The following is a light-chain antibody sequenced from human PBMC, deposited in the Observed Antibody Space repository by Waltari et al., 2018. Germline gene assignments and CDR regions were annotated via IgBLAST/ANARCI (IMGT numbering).Light chain of an antibody. CDR3: CSYAGSTIFYV. Sequence: QSALAQPASVSGSPGQSIPISCTGTSSDGGGYNLVYWYQQQPGKAPKLIISEDNKRPSGVSNRFSGSKSDNTASLTISGLQAEDEADYYCCSYAGSTIFYVFGSGTKVTVL. CDR2: EDN. CDR1: SSDGGGYNL. V-gene: IGLV2-23*01. J-gene: IGLJ1*01.